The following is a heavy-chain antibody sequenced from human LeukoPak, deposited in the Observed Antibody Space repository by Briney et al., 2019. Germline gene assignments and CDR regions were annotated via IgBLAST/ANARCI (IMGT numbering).Heavy chain of an antibody. D-gene: IGHD5-12*01. CDR3: ARVWGRGYRGYDWGLPDAFDI. Sequence: GGSLRLSCAASGFTFSSYSMNWVRQAPGKGLEWVSYISSSSNTIYYADSVKGRFTISRDNAKNSLSLQMNSLRAEATAVYYWARVWGRGYRGYDWGLPDAFDIWGQGTMVTVSS. V-gene: IGHV3-48*01. CDR1: GFTFSSYS. J-gene: IGHJ3*02. CDR2: ISSSSNTI.